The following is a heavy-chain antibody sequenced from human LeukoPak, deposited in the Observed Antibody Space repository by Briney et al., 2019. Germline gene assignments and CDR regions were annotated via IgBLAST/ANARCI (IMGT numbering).Heavy chain of an antibody. CDR3: ATVGISRREARATYYDILTELEY. J-gene: IGHJ4*02. Sequence: ASVKVSCKVSGYTLTELSMHWVRQAPGKGLEWMGGFDPEDGETLYAQKFQGRVTMTEDTSTDTAYMELSSLRSEDTAVYYCATVGISRREARATYYDILTELEYWGQGTLVTVSS. CDR1: GYTLTELS. D-gene: IGHD3-9*01. CDR2: FDPEDGET. V-gene: IGHV1-24*01.